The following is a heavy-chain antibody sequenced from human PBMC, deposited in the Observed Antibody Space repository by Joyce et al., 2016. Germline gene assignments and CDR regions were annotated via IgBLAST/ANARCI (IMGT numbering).Heavy chain of an antibody. CDR1: GFSFNGYW. V-gene: IGHV5-51*01. J-gene: IGHJ4*02. CDR2: IYPGESRT. CDR3: ARVISHSRFDT. Sequence: EVQLVQSGAEVQKPGASLKISCKSSGFSFNGYWIAWVRQVPGKGLEWMGNIYPGESRTRYSPSFQGQVTISADKSINTAYLHWSSLKASYTVIYYCARVISHSRFDTWGQGTLVTVSS. D-gene: IGHD2-21*01.